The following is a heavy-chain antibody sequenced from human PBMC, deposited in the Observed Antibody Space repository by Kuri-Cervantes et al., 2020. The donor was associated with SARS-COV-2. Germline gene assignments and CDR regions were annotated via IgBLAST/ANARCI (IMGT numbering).Heavy chain of an antibody. CDR2: IKSKTDGGTT. V-gene: IGHV3-15*01. J-gene: IGHJ4*02. D-gene: IGHD2-15*01. CDR3: TRVYCSGGGCQRFFDS. CDR1: GFTFSNAW. Sequence: GGSLRLSCAASGFTFSNAWMSWVRQAPGKGLEWVGRIKSKTDGGTTDYAAPVKGRFTISRDDSKSIAYLQMNSLKSEDTAVYYCTRVYCSGGGCQRFFDSWGQGTLVTVSS.